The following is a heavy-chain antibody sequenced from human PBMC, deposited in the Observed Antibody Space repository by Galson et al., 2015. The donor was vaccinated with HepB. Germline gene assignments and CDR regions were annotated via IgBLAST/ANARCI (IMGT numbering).Heavy chain of an antibody. J-gene: IGHJ4*02. V-gene: IGHV3-48*01. CDR2: IRCSRVSI. Sequence: SLRLSCAASGFTFSSHSMNWVRQAPGKGLEWLSYIRCSRVSIYYADSVTGRFTISRDNDQNSLYLRMDSLRVEDTAVYYCAGVYCTGGSCYGTGFDYWGQGILVTVSS. CDR3: AGVYCTGGSCYGTGFDY. CDR1: GFTFSSHS. D-gene: IGHD2-8*02.